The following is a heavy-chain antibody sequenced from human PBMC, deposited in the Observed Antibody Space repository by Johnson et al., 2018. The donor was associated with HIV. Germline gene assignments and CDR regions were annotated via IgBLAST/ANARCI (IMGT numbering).Heavy chain of an antibody. CDR1: GFTFSRYG. V-gene: IGHV3-30*02. D-gene: IGHD3-10*01. Sequence: QVQLVESGGGVVRPGGSLRLSCAASGFTFSRYGMHWVRQAPGKGLEWVAVIWYDGSNKYSADSVKGRFTISRDNSKNTLYLQMNSLRAEDTAVYYCAKDYEWFGEFVDAFDIWGQGTMVTVSS. J-gene: IGHJ3*02. CDR2: IWYDGSNK. CDR3: AKDYEWFGEFVDAFDI.